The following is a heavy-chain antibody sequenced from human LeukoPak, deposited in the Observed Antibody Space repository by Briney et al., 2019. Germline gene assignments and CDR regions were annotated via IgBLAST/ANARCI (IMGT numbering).Heavy chain of an antibody. V-gene: IGHV3-48*03. Sequence: PGGSLRLSCAASGFTFSSYEMNWVRQAPGKGLEWVSYISSSGSTIYYADSVKGRFTISRDNAKNSLYLQMNSLRAEDTAVYYCAGLLPHYDYVWGSPYGMDVWGQGTTVTVSS. CDR2: ISSSGSTI. CDR1: GFTFSSYE. CDR3: AGLLPHYDYVWGSPYGMDV. J-gene: IGHJ6*02. D-gene: IGHD3-16*01.